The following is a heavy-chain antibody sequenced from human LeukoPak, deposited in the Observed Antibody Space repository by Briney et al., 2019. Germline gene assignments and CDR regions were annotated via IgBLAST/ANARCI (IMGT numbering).Heavy chain of an antibody. Sequence: GGSLRLSCAASGFTFSTYVMHWVRQAPGKGLEWVAVISYDGSTKYYADSVKGRFTISRDNSKNTLYLQMNNLRDEETAVYYCARDEGCSGSSGHTGDYMDGWVKG. V-gene: IGHV3-30*01. CDR2: ISYDGSTK. D-gene: IGHD2-2*01. CDR1: GFTFSTYV. CDR3: ARDEGCSGSSGHTGDYMDG. J-gene: IGHJ6*03.